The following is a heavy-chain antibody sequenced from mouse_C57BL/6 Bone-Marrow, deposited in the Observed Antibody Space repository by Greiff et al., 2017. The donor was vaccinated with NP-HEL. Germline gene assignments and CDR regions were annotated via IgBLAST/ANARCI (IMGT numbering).Heavy chain of an antibody. D-gene: IGHD2-4*01. CDR1: GYTFTNYW. CDR2: IYPGGGYT. V-gene: IGHV1-63*01. J-gene: IGHJ3*01. CDR3: ARSLYYDYSWFAY. Sequence: VQRVESGAELVRPGTSVKMSCKASGYTFTNYWIGWAKQRPGHGLEWIGDIYPGGGYTNYNEKFKGKATLTADKSSSTAYMQFSSLTSEDSAIYYCARSLYYDYSWFAYWGQGTLVTVSA.